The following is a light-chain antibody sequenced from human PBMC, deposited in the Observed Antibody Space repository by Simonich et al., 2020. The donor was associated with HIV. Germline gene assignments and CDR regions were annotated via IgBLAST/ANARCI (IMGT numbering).Light chain of an antibody. CDR3: QQYYSIPYT. CDR1: KGISNG. J-gene: IGKJ2*01. CDR2: TAS. V-gene: IGKV1-27*01. Sequence: DIQVTQSPSSLSASVGDRVTITCRASKGISNGLYWYQQKPGQAPTLLIYTASSLESGVPSRFSGSGSGTDFTLTISSLQPEDVATYYCQQYYSIPYTFGQGTKLEIK.